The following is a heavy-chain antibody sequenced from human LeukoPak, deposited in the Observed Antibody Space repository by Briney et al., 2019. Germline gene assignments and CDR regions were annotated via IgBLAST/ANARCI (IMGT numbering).Heavy chain of an antibody. CDR1: GYTFTGYY. V-gene: IGHV1-2*02. Sequence: ASVEVSCKASGYTFTGYYMHWVRQAPGQGLEWMGWINPNSGGANFAQKFQGRVTMTRDTSISTAYMELSRLTSDDTAVYYCARDYSGSYWGGFDYWGQGTLVTVSS. D-gene: IGHD1-26*01. J-gene: IGHJ4*02. CDR3: ARDYSGSYWGGFDY. CDR2: INPNSGGA.